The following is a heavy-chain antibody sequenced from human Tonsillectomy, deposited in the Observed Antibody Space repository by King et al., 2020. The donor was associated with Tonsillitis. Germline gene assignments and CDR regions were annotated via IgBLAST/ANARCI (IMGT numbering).Heavy chain of an antibody. CDR1: GFNFSSYW. CDR2: VNTNGSSI. D-gene: IGHD2-2*01. J-gene: IGHJ4*02. Sequence: VQLVESGGGLVQPGGSLRLACAASGFNFSSYWMHWVRQAPGKGLVWVSRVNTNGSSITYAEPVRGRFTSSRDNGKNTLYLQMNSLIAEETAVYYCVRGGSSSCYGWGQGTLVAVSS. V-gene: IGHV3-74*01. CDR3: VRGGSSSCYG.